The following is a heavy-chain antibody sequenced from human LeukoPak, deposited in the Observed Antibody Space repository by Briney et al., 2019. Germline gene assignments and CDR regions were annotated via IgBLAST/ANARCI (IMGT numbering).Heavy chain of an antibody. V-gene: IGHV4-30-4*08. J-gene: IGHJ6*03. CDR2: IYYSGST. CDR3: ARADYDYSPLADYYMDV. D-gene: IGHD4-11*01. CDR1: GGSISSGDYY. Sequence: PSQTLSLTCTVSGGSISSGDYYWSWIRQPPGKGLEWIAYIYYSGSTYYNPSLKSRVTISVDTSKNQFSLKLSSVTAADTAVYYCARADYDYSPLADYYMDVWGKGTTVTVSS.